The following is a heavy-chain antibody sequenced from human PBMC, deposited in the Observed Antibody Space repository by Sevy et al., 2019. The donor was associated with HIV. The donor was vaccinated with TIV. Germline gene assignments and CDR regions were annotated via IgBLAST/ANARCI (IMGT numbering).Heavy chain of an antibody. Sequence: GGSLRLSCEASGFTFSNYEMNWVRQAPGKGLEWISYISSRDGTISYADSVKGRFTISRDNAKNSLSLQMNSLRVEDTAVYCCVRVGAYYDKGLDTWGQGTRVTVSS. CDR2: ISSRDGTI. J-gene: IGHJ5*02. D-gene: IGHD3-16*01. CDR3: VRVGAYYDKGLDT. CDR1: GFTFSNYE. V-gene: IGHV3-48*03.